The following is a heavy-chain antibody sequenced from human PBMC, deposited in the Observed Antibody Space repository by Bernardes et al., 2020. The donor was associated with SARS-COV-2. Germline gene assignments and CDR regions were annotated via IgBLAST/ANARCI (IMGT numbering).Heavy chain of an antibody. J-gene: IGHJ4*02. D-gene: IGHD3-3*01. V-gene: IGHV3-33*01. Sequence: GGSLRLSCAASGFTFSSYGMHWVRQAPGKGLEWVAVIWDDGSNKYYADSVKGRFTISRDNSKNTLYLQMNSLRAEDTAVYYCARDPTRDYDLWSGYLEYYFDYWGQGTLVTVSS. CDR2: IWDDGSNK. CDR1: GFTFSSYG. CDR3: ARDPTRDYDLWSGYLEYYFDY.